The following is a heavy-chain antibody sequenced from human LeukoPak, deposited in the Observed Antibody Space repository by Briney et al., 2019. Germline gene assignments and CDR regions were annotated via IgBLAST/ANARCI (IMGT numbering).Heavy chain of an antibody. J-gene: IGHJ5*02. CDR3: ARETSYGSGSYQVWFDP. V-gene: IGHV1-69*13. CDR1: GGTFSSYA. Sequence: SVKVSCKASGGTFSSYAISWVRQAPGQGLEWMGGIIPIFGTANYAQKFQGRVTITADESTSTAYMELSSLRSEDTAVYYCARETSYGSGSYQVWFDPWGQGTLVTVSS. D-gene: IGHD3-10*01. CDR2: IIPIFGTA.